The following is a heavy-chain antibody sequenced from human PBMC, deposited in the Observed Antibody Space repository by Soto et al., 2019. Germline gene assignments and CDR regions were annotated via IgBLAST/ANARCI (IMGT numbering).Heavy chain of an antibody. D-gene: IGHD5-18*01. V-gene: IGHV1-18*04. Sequence: ASVKVSCKASGYTFTSYGISWVRQAPGQGLEWMGWISAYNGNTNYAQKLQGRVTMTTDTSTSTAYMELRSLRSDDKAVYYCARAMAMVALKYGIDDYWGQGTLVTVSS. CDR3: ARAMAMVALKYGIDDY. CDR2: ISAYNGNT. CDR1: GYTFTSYG. J-gene: IGHJ4*02.